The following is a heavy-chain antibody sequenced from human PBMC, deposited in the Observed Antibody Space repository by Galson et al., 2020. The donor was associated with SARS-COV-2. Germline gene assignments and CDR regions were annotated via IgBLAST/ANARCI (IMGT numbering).Heavy chain of an antibody. Sequence: ASVKVSCKASGYTFNDYYMHWVRQPPAPQLQWMGWIDPSSGDTIYAEKFRGRVTMTTDTSISTAYMEVSKLRSDDTAVYYCARVDYGDKIEYWGQGTLVTVSS. CDR2: IDPSSGDT. V-gene: IGHV1-2*02. D-gene: IGHD4-17*01. J-gene: IGHJ4*02. CDR3: ARVDYGDKIEY. CDR1: GYTFNDYY.